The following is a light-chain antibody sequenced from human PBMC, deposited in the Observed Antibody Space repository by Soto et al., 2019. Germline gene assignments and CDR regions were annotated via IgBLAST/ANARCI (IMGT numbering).Light chain of an antibody. CDR1: QTISNSY. V-gene: IGKV3-20*01. CDR2: GAS. Sequence: EIVLTQSTGTLSWSPGERATLSCRASQTISNSYLAWYQQRPGQAPRLLIYGASSRATGIPDRFSGSGSGTDFTLTISRLEPEDFAVYYCQQYGSSPITFGQGTRLEIK. J-gene: IGKJ5*01. CDR3: QQYGSSPIT.